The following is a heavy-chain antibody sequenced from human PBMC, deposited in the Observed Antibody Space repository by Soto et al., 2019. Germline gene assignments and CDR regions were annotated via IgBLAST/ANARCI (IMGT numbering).Heavy chain of an antibody. V-gene: IGHV1-69*12. CDR3: ARGNHRWLQLWYFDL. CDR2: IIPIFGTA. J-gene: IGHJ2*01. D-gene: IGHD5-12*01. Sequence: QVQLVQSGAEVKKPGSSVTVSCKASGGTFSSYTISWVRQAPGQGLEWMGGIIPIFGTANYAQKFQGRVTITADESTSTAYMELSSLRSEETAVYYCARGNHRWLQLWYFDLWGRSTLVTVSS. CDR1: GGTFSSYT.